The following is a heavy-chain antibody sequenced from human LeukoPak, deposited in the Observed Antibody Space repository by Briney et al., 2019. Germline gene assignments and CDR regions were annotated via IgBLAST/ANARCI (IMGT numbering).Heavy chain of an antibody. J-gene: IGHJ6*03. CDR3: ARGLAPGWGYYHYYMDV. V-gene: IGHV4-59*01. D-gene: IGHD6-19*01. CDR2: IYYSGST. Sequence: PSETLSLTCAVYGGSFSSYYWSWIRQPPGKGLEWIGYIYYSGSTNYNPSLKSRVTISVDTSKNQFSLKLSSVTAADTAVYYCARGLAPGWGYYHYYMDVWGKGTTVTISS. CDR1: GGSFSSYY.